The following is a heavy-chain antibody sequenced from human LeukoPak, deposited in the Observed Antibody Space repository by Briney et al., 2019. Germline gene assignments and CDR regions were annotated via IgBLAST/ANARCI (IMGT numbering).Heavy chain of an antibody. V-gene: IGHV4-59*01. D-gene: IGHD3-9*01. J-gene: IGHJ6*02. CDR1: GGSISSYY. Sequence: SETLSLTCNVSGGSISSYYWSWIRQPPGKGLEWIGYIYYSGSTNYNPSLKSRVTISVDTSKNHFSLKLSSVTAADTAVYYCARGRRYDLRYYYYGMDVWGQGTTVTVSS. CDR3: ARGRRYDLRYYYYGMDV. CDR2: IYYSGST.